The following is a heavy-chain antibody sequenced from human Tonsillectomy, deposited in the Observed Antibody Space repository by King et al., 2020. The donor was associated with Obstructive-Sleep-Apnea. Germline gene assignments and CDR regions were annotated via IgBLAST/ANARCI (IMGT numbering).Heavy chain of an antibody. V-gene: IGHV3-23*04. CDR1: GFTFSSYA. D-gene: IGHD3-10*01. J-gene: IGHJ2*01. CDR3: AKAPGALRYFDL. CDR2: ITGSGVST. Sequence: VQLVESGGGLVQPGGSLRLSCAASGFTFSSYAMSWVRQAPGKGLGWVSAITGSGVSTFYADSVKGRFTISRDNSKNTLYLQMNSLRAEDTAVYYCAKAPGALRYFDLWGRGTLVTVSS.